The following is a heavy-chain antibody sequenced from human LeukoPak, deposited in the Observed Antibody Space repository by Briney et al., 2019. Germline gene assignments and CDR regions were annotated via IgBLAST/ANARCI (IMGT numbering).Heavy chain of an antibody. Sequence: PGGSLRLSCAASGFTFSSYAMSWVRQAPGKGLEWVSAISGSGGSTYYADSVKGRFTISRDNSKNTLYLQMNSLRAEDTAAYYCAKVWFGDWYYYYYMDVWGKGTTVTVSS. CDR3: AKVWFGDWYYYYYMDV. J-gene: IGHJ6*03. D-gene: IGHD3-10*01. CDR2: ISGSGGST. CDR1: GFTFSSYA. V-gene: IGHV3-23*01.